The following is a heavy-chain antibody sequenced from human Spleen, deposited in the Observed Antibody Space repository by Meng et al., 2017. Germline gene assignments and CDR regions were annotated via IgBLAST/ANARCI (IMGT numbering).Heavy chain of an antibody. V-gene: IGHV1-69*10. J-gene: IGHJ5*02. CDR2: VIPMFGEA. Sequence: QVQLVQSGAAVKKPGSSVKVPCKSSGGTFSSYIISWVRQAPGQGLEWRGGVIPMFGEANYAQKFQGRVTITADKSTGTAYMELRRLRSEDTAVYYCARDVYIDQPAAIKGGWFDPWGQGTLVTVSS. CDR3: ARDVYIDQPAAIKGGWFDP. D-gene: IGHD2-2*02. CDR1: GGTFSSYI.